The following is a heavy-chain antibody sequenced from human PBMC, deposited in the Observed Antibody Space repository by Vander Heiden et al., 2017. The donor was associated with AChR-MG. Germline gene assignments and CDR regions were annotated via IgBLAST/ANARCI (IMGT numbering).Heavy chain of an antibody. CDR1: GFPFSSYA. CDR3: AKPIFYDSSGYYHPLDY. CDR2: ISGSGGST. Sequence: EVQLLESGGGLVQPGGSLRLSCAASGFPFSSYAMSWVRQAPGKGLEWVSTISGSGGSTYYADSVKGRFTISRDNSKNTLFLQMNSLRAEDTAVYYCAKPIFYDSSGYYHPLDYWGQGTLVTVSS. D-gene: IGHD3-22*01. J-gene: IGHJ4*02. V-gene: IGHV3-23*01.